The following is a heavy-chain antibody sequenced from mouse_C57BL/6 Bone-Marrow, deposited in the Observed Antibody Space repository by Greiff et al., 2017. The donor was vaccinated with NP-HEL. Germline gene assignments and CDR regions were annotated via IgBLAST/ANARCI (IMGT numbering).Heavy chain of an antibody. CDR1: GYTFTDYE. V-gene: IGHV1-15*01. D-gene: IGHD2-3*01. J-gene: IGHJ2*01. CDR2: IDPETGGT. CDR3: SRWLLRSYYFDY. Sequence: QVQLKQSGAELVRPGASVTLSCKASGYTFTDYEMHWVKQTPVHGLEWIGAIDPETGGTAYNQKFKGKAILTADKSSSTAYMELRSLTSEDSAVYYCSRWLLRSYYFDYWGQGTTLTVSS.